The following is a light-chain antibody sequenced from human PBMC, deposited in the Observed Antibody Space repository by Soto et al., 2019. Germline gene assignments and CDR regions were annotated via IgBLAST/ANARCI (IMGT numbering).Light chain of an antibody. CDR3: SSYAISSTPIYV. CDR1: SRDVGGYNY. V-gene: IGLV2-14*01. CDR2: EVR. Sequence: QSVLTQPASVSGTPGQSITISCTGTSRDVGGYNYVSWHQHHPGKAPKLLISEVRNRPSGISNRFSGSKSGNTATLTISGLQADDEADYYCSSYAISSTPIYVFGTGTQVTVL. J-gene: IGLJ1*01.